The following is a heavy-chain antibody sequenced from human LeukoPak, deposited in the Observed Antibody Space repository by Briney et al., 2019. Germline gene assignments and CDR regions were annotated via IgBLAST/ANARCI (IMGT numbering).Heavy chain of an antibody. D-gene: IGHD3-22*01. CDR2: ISSSGSTI. J-gene: IGHJ1*01. V-gene: IGHV3-48*02. Sequence: PGGSLRLSCAVSGFTFSTYGMNWVRQAPGKGLEWVSYISSSGSTIYYADSVKGRFTISRDNAKNSLYLQMNSLRDEDTAVYHCAKDSDYYHSSGYYYAYFQGWGQGGLVSVPS. CDR3: AKDSDYYHSSGYYYAYFQG. CDR1: GFTFSTYG.